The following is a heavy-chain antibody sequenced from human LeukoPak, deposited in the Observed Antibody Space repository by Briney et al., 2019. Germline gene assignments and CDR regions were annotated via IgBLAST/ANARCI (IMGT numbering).Heavy chain of an antibody. CDR2: INHSGST. CDR3: ARGLAARRFDY. V-gene: IGHV4-34*01. D-gene: IGHD6-6*01. Sequence: SETLSLTCTVSGGSISSYYWSWIRQPPGKGLEWIGEINHSGSTNYNPSLKSRVTISVDTSKNQFSLKLSSVTAADTAVYYCARGLAARRFDYWGQGTLVTVSS. CDR1: GGSISSYY. J-gene: IGHJ4*02.